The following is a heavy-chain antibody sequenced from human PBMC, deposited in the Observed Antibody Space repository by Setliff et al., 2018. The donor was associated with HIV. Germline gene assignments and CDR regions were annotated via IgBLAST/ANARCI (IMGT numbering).Heavy chain of an antibody. CDR1: GFTFSSYW. J-gene: IGHJ4*02. CDR2: INSDGTNT. CDR3: TRARGAVFRGHFYGSSWLDY. D-gene: IGHD6-13*01. V-gene: IGHV3-74*01. Sequence: GGSLRLSCTASGFTFSSYWVHWVRQAPGKGLVWVSRINSDGTNTDYADSVKGRFTISRDNAKNTLYLQMSSLRAEDTAVYYCTRARGAVFRGHFYGSSWLDYCGQGTLVTVSS.